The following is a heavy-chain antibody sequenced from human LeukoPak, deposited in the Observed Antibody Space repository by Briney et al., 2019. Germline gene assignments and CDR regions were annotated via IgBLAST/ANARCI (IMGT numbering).Heavy chain of an antibody. Sequence: GGSLRLSCTASGFTFGDYAMSWFRQAPGKGLEWVGFIRSKAYGGTTEYAASVKGRFTISRDDSKSIAYPQMNGLKTEDTAVYYCTRDLNGDYGFAFDIWGQGTMVTVSS. CDR1: GFTFGDYA. D-gene: IGHD4-17*01. V-gene: IGHV3-49*03. J-gene: IGHJ3*02. CDR2: IRSKAYGGTT. CDR3: TRDLNGDYGFAFDI.